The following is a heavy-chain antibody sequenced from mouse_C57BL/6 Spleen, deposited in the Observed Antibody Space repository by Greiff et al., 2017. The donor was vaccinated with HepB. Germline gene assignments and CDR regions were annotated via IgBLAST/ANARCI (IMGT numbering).Heavy chain of an antibody. V-gene: IGHV5-6*02. D-gene: IGHD1-1*01. CDR1: GFTFSSYG. Sequence: DVKLVESGGDLVKPGGSLKLSCAASGFTFSSYGMSWVRQTPDKRLEWVATISSGGSYTYYPDSVKGRFTISRDNAKNTLYLQMSSLKSEDTAMYYCASFYYYGSQAYWGQGTLVTVSA. J-gene: IGHJ3*01. CDR2: ISSGGSYT. CDR3: ASFYYYGSQAY.